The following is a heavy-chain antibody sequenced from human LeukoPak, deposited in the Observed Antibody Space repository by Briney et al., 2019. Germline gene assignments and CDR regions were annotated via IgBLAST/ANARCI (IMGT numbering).Heavy chain of an antibody. CDR2: IGTAGDP. V-gene: IGHV3-13*05. J-gene: IGHJ2*01. D-gene: IGHD3-10*01. CDR1: GFTFSSYD. Sequence: GGSLRLSCAASGFTFSSYDMHWVRQATGKGLEXXXAIGTAGDPYYPGSVKGRFTISRENAKNSLYLQMNSLRAGDTAVYYCARRAGVDYGSGSLKNWYFDLWGRGTLVTVSS. CDR3: ARRAGVDYGSGSLKNWYFDL.